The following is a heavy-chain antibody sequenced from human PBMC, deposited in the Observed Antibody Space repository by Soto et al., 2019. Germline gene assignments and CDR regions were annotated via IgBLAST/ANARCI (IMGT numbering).Heavy chain of an antibody. CDR3: AKDSGCVNNACAYDP. Sequence: DLVESGGGLVKPGGSLRLTCAGSGFSFSDYTMNWVRQAPGKGLEWVSSISRGSDYIFYADTVKGRFTISRDNARNSLYLQMSSLRAEDTAVYYCAKDSGCVNNACAYDPWGQGTLVSVFS. CDR2: ISRGSDYI. CDR1: GFSFSDYT. D-gene: IGHD1-20*01. J-gene: IGHJ5*02. V-gene: IGHV3-21*01.